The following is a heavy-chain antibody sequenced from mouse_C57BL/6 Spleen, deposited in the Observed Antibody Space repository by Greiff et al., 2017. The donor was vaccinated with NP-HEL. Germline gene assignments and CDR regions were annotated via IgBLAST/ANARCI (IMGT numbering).Heavy chain of an antibody. CDR2: ISYDGSN. Sequence: EVKLEESGPGLVKPSQSLSLTCSVTGYSITSGYYWNWIRQFPGNKLEWMGYISYDGSNNYNPSLKNRISITRDTSKNQFLLKLNSVTTEDTATYYCARGDWDPFDYWGQGTTLTVSS. D-gene: IGHD4-1*01. CDR1: GYSITSGYY. V-gene: IGHV3-6*01. CDR3: ARGDWDPFDY. J-gene: IGHJ2*01.